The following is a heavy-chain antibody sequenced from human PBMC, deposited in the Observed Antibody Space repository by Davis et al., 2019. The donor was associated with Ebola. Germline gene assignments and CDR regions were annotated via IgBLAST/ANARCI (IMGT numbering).Heavy chain of an antibody. D-gene: IGHD3-10*01. CDR3: ARDLRGFGEFAY. CDR1: GYTLTGYY. J-gene: IGHJ4*02. V-gene: IGHV1-2*02. Sequence: ASVQVSCKASGYTLTGYYIHWVRQAPGQGLEWMGWINPNTGGTNHAQKFQGRVTMTADTSIATAYMELTRLRSDDTTVYYCARDLRGFGEFAYWGQGTLVIVSS. CDR2: INPNTGGT.